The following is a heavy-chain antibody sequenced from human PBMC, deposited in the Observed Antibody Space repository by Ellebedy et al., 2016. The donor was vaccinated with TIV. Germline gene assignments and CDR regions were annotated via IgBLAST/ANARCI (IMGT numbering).Heavy chain of an antibody. V-gene: IGHV3-23*01. J-gene: IGHJ2*01. CDR2: IGGTGSSA. D-gene: IGHD3-9*01. CDR3: ARYNTGYYDVRHFDL. Sequence: PGGSLRLSCVASGFSFSNYAMSWVRQAPGKGLEWVSSIGGTGSSAYYADSVTGRFTISRDNAKNTLYLQMNSLRAEDTALYYCARYNTGYYDVRHFDLWGRGTRVTVSS. CDR1: GFSFSNYA.